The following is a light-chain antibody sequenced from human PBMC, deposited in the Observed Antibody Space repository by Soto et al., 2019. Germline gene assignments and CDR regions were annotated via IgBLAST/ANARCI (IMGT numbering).Light chain of an antibody. Sequence: DIQMTQSPSSVSASVGDRVTITCRASQSISSYLNWYQQKPGKAPKLLIYAASSLQSGVPSRFSGSGSGTDFTLTISSLQPEDFATYYCQQSYSTPRSFGQGTKVHIK. J-gene: IGKJ1*01. CDR2: AAS. CDR3: QQSYSTPRS. V-gene: IGKV1-39*01. CDR1: QSISSY.